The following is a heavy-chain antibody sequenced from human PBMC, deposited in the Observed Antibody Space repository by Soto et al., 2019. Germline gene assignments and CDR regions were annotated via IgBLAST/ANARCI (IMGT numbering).Heavy chain of an antibody. CDR3: DGSDF. CDR2: ISGDGSGT. Sequence: VRLLESGGGLVQPGGSLRLACAASGFTFSAYAMSWARQAPGKGLEWVSTISGDGSGTHYADSVRGRFTISRDNSKSTLFLQMESLRVEDTAIYYCDGSDFWGQGTLVTVSS. CDR1: GFTFSAYA. D-gene: IGHD1-26*01. V-gene: IGHV3-23*01. J-gene: IGHJ4*02.